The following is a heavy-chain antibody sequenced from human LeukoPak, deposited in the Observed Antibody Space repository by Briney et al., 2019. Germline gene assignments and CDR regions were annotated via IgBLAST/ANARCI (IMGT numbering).Heavy chain of an antibody. J-gene: IGHJ3*02. CDR1: GGSISSGGYY. Sequence: SQTLSLTCTVSGGSISSGGYYWSWIRQHPGKGLEWIGYIYYSGSTYYNPSLKSRVTISVDTSKNQFSLKLSSVTAADTAVYYCARGTSAGLRSCAFDNWGQGTMVTVSS. CDR3: ARGTSAGLRSCAFDN. V-gene: IGHV4-31*03. CDR2: IYYSGST. D-gene: IGHD1-7*01.